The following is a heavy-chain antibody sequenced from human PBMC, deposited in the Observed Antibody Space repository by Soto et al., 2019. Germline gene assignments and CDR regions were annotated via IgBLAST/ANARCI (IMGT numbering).Heavy chain of an antibody. V-gene: IGHV5-51*01. CDR3: ASLFRGYSGYDRGWFDY. Sequence: ESLKISCKGSGYSFTSYWIGCVRQMPGKGLEWMGIIYPGDSDTRYSPSFQGQVTISADKSISTAYLQWSSLKASDTAMYYCASLFRGYSGYDRGWFDYWGQGTLVTVSS. J-gene: IGHJ4*02. D-gene: IGHD5-12*01. CDR1: GYSFTSYW. CDR2: IYPGDSDT.